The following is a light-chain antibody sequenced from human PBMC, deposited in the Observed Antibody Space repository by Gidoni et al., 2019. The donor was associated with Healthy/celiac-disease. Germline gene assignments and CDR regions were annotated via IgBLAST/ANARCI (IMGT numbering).Light chain of an antibody. J-gene: IGKJ4*01. CDR2: DAS. CDR1: QDISNY. Sequence: GDRVTITCQASQDISNYLNWYQQKPGKAPKLLIYDASNLETGVPSRFSGSGSGTDFTFTISSLQPEDIATYYCQQYDNLPRGLTFGGGTKVEIK. CDR3: QQYDNLPRGLT. V-gene: IGKV1-33*01.